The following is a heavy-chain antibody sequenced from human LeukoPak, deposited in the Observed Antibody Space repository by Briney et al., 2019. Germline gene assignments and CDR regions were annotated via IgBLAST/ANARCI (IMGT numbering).Heavy chain of an antibody. D-gene: IGHD7-27*01. CDR2: MSPSRGHT. CDR1: GDTFTNYD. J-gene: IGHJ4*02. CDR3: ARGPPNWGFDY. Sequence: ASVKVSCKASGDTFTNYDINWVRQATGQGLEWMGWMSPSRGHTGYAQKFQGRVTMTRSTSISTAYMELSSLRSEDTAVYYCARGPPNWGFDYGGQGTLVTVSS. V-gene: IGHV1-8*01.